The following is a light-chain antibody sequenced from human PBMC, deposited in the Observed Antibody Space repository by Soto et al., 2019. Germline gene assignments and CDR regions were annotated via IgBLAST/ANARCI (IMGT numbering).Light chain of an antibody. Sequence: EMVLTQSPGTLSLSPGERATLSCRASQSVGASYLAWYQQKPGQAPRLLINGASSRATGIPDRFSGSGSGTDFTLTISRLEPEDFTVYYCQQYGSSSWTFGQGTKVEI. V-gene: IGKV3-20*01. CDR2: GAS. CDR3: QQYGSSSWT. CDR1: QSVGASY. J-gene: IGKJ1*01.